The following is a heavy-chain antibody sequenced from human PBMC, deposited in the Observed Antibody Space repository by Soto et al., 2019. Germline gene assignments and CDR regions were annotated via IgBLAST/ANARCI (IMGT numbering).Heavy chain of an antibody. Sequence: GGSLRLSCAASGFTFSSYAMHWVRQAPGKGLEWVAVISYDGSNKYYADSVKGRFTISRDNSKNTLYLQMNSLRAEDTAVYYCARDLTGYNYGTPGYWGQGTLVTVSS. D-gene: IGHD5-12*01. V-gene: IGHV3-30-3*01. CDR2: ISYDGSNK. CDR1: GFTFSSYA. CDR3: ARDLTGYNYGTPGY. J-gene: IGHJ4*02.